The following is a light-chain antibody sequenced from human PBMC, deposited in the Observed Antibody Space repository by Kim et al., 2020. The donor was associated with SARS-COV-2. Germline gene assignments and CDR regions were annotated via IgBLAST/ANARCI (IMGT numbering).Light chain of an antibody. V-gene: IGKV1-33*01. CDR3: QQYDNLPRLT. CDR2: DAS. Sequence: DIQMTQSPSSLSASVGDRVTITCQASQDIRNYLTWYQQKPGKAPKLLIYDASTLETGVPSRFSGSGSGTDFTFTISSLQPEDIATYYCQQYDNLPRLTFGGGTQVDIK. J-gene: IGKJ4*01. CDR1: QDIRNY.